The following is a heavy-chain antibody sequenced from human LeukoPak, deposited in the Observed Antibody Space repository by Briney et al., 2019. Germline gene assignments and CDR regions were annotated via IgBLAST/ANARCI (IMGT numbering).Heavy chain of an antibody. V-gene: IGHV4-61*02. Sequence: PSETLSLTCTVSGGSISSSNYYWSWIRQPAGKGLEWIGRIYTSESTNYNPSLKSRITISVDTSKNQLSLQLSSVTAADTAVYYCAREGMAFDYWGQGTLVTVSS. CDR3: AREGMAFDY. D-gene: IGHD5-24*01. CDR1: GGSISSSNYY. CDR2: IYTSEST. J-gene: IGHJ4*02.